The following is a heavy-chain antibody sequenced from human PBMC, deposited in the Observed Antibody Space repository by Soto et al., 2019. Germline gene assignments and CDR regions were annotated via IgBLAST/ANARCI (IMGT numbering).Heavy chain of an antibody. CDR1: GGSISSYY. J-gene: IGHJ6*03. CDR3: ARDREVVVAANYYYYYMDV. D-gene: IGHD2-15*01. Sequence: SLTCTVSGGSISSYYWSWIRQPPGKGLEWIGYIYYSGSTNYNPSLKSRVTISVDTSKNQFSLKLSSVTAADTAVYYCARDREVVVAANYYYYYMDVWGKGTTVTVSS. CDR2: IYYSGST. V-gene: IGHV4-59*01.